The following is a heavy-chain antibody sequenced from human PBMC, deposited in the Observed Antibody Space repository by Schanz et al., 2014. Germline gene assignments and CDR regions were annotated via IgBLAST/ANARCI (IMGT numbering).Heavy chain of an antibody. CDR3: ARVHIATYRYNSPGAFDI. V-gene: IGHV1-18*01. D-gene: IGHD3-16*02. CDR1: GYSFTKYG. Sequence: QVQLVQSGSEVKKPGDSVKVSCETSGYSFTKYGINWVRQAPGQGLEWMGWINAHTGNTQYAQKFQGRVNMTRDTVTTTVHLELTRLRTDDTAIYYCARVHIATYRYNSPGAFDIWGQGTRVTVSS. CDR2: INAHTGNT. J-gene: IGHJ3*02.